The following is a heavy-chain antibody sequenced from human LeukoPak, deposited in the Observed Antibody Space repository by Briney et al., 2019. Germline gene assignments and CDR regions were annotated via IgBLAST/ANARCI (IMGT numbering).Heavy chain of an antibody. J-gene: IGHJ4*02. D-gene: IGHD6-19*01. CDR2: ISYDGSNK. Sequence: GGSLRLSCAASGFTFSSYAMHWVRQAPGKGLEWVAVISYDGSNKYYADSVKGRFTISRDNSKNTLYLQMNSLRAEDTAVYYCARPYSSGWYGDFDYWGQGTLVTVSS. CDR1: GFTFSSYA. CDR3: ARPYSSGWYGDFDY. V-gene: IGHV3-30-3*01.